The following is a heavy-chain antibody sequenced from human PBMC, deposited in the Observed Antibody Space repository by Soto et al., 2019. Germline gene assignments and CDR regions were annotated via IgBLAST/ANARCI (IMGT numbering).Heavy chain of an antibody. J-gene: IGHJ4*02. CDR2: IHYSGNT. Sequence: SETLSLTCTVSGGSISNYYWSWIRQPPGKGLEWIGYIHYSGNTKYNPSLKSRVTISADTSKDQFSLKLTSVTAADTAVYYCARGHYDFWSGYFATIDYWGQGTLVTVSS. V-gene: IGHV4-59*08. CDR1: GGSISNYY. CDR3: ARGHYDFWSGYFATIDY. D-gene: IGHD3-3*01.